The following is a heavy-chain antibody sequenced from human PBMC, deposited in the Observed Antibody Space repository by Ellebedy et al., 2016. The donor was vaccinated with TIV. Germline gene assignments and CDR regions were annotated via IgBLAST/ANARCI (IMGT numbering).Heavy chain of an antibody. J-gene: IGHJ6*02. CDR1: GYTFTSYA. D-gene: IGHD2-21*02. V-gene: IGHV1-3*01. CDR2: INAGNGNT. Sequence: ASVKVSCXASGYTFTSYAMHWVRQAPGQRLEWMGWINAGNGNTKYSQKFQGRVTITRDTSASTAYMELSSLRSEDTAVYYCARGGYCGGDCYSGDYYYYGMDVWGQGTTVTVSS. CDR3: ARGGYCGGDCYSGDYYYYGMDV.